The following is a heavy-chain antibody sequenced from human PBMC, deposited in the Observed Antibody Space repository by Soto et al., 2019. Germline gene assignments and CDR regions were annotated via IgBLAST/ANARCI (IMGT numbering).Heavy chain of an antibody. CDR3: ARAFGSTMPSLF. CDR1: GGYISSYY. CDR2: IYYGGST. Sequence: SETLSLTCTVSGGYISSYYWTWIRQPPGKGLEWIGYIYYGGSTNYNPSLKSRVTMSIDTSKNQFSLKLSSVTAADTAVYYCARAFGSTMPSLFWGQGTLVTVSS. J-gene: IGHJ4*02. D-gene: IGHD2-2*01. V-gene: IGHV4-59*01.